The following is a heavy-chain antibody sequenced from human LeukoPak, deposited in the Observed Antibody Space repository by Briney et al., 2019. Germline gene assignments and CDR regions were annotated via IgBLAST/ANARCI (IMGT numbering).Heavy chain of an antibody. D-gene: IGHD3-10*01. V-gene: IGHV3-30*18. Sequence: TGGSLRLSCAASGFTFSSYGMHWVRQAPGKGLEWVAVISYDGSNKYYADSVKGRFTISRDNSKNTLYLQMNSLRAEDTAVYYCAKDQLSPIRSMVRGVIPLDYWGQGTLVTVSS. J-gene: IGHJ4*02. CDR3: AKDQLSPIRSMVRGVIPLDY. CDR2: ISYDGSNK. CDR1: GFTFSSYG.